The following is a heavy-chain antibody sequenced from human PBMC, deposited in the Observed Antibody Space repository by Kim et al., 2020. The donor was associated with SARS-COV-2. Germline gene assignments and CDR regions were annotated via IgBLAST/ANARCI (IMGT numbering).Heavy chain of an antibody. J-gene: IGHJ4*02. CDR1: GFTFSNDA. CDR3: DTYSRISWRG. CDR2: ISGRPDGGTI. Sequence: GGSLRLSCAASGFTFSNDAMHWVRQAPGKGLEWVGGISGRPDGGTIDYAAPVQVSFTSSRDDYKNTLYLQLNSLITADTYVYYCDTYSRISWRGWGQGTRLTLFS. V-gene: IGHV3-15*01. D-gene: IGHD2-15*01.